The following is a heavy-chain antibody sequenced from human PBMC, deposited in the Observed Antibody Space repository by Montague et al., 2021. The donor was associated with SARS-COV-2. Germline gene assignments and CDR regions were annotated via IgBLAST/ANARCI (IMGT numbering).Heavy chain of an antibody. Sequence: SETLSLTCTVSGDSIRSYDYSWVRLPPPPGHGLVWIGNLYDGTSTFYTPSLKSRVTIFVDTSKNQFSLKLSSVTAADTAVYYCARRTWYHQNDFGSWGRGTLVTVAS. J-gene: IGHJ5*02. CDR1: GDSIRSYDYS. CDR3: ARRTWYHQNDFGS. V-gene: IGHV4-39*01. D-gene: IGHD1-14*01. CDR2: LYDGTST.